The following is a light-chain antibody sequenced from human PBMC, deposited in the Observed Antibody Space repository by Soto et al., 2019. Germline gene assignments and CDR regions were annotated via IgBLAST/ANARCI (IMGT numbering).Light chain of an antibody. V-gene: IGLV2-23*03. J-gene: IGLJ2*01. Sequence: QSVLTQPASVSGSPGQSITISCAGTSSDVGNYNLVSWYQQFPGKAPKLIIYEGSRRPSGVSNRFSGSKCGNTASLTISGLQAEDEADYYCCSYAGSFTFDVFGGGTKLTVL. CDR2: EGS. CDR3: CSYAGSFTFDV. CDR1: SSDVGNYNL.